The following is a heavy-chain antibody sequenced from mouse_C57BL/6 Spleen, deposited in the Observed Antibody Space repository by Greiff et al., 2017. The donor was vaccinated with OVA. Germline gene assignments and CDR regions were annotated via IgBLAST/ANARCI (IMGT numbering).Heavy chain of an antibody. D-gene: IGHD1-1*01. CDR2: IYPGDGDT. J-gene: IGHJ1*03. Sequence: QVQLKESGPELVKPGASVKISCKASGYAFSSSWMNWVKQRPGKGLEWIGRIYPGDGDTNYNGKFKGKATLTADKSSSTAYMQLSSLTSEDSAVYFCARGLSYYYGSSYWYFDVWGTGITVTVSS. CDR1: GYAFSSSW. CDR3: ARGLSYYYGSSYWYFDV. V-gene: IGHV1-82*01.